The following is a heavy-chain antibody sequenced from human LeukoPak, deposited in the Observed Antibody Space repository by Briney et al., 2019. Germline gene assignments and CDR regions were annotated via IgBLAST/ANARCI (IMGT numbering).Heavy chain of an antibody. J-gene: IGHJ4*02. CDR2: IYYSGNT. V-gene: IGHV4-59*08. CDR3: SRHSRIMITFGGVIGPFFDF. CDR1: GGSISSYY. Sequence: SESLSLTCTVSGGSISSYYWRWIRQPPGKGLEWIGYIYYSGNTNYNPSIKSLVTISLDTSKFQFSLKLRYVTAANTAVYYCSRHSRIMITFGGVIGPFFDFGGQGPLVSVSS. D-gene: IGHD3-16*02.